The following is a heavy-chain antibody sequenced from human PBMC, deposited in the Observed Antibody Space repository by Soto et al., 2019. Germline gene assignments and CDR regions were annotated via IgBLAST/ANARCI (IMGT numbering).Heavy chain of an antibody. CDR3: AKDRRAGGNYGFYSEF. CDR1: GVTFSSYG. J-gene: IGHJ4*02. Sequence: XGSLRLSCAASGVTFSSYGMTWVRQAPGKGLEWVSFSSATGAGTYYADSVKGRFTISRDNSKNTLYLQMTSLRADDTAVYYCAKDRRAGGNYGFYSEFWGKGALVTVSS. CDR2: SSATGAGT. V-gene: IGHV3-23*01. D-gene: IGHD1-7*01.